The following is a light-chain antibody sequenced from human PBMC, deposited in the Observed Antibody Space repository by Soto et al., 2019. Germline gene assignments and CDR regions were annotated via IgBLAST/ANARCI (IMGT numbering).Light chain of an antibody. J-gene: IGKJ1*01. Sequence: EIVLTQSPDTLSLSPGEGATLSCRASQSGYNGYLAWYQQRPGQPPRLLIYGIFTRANGIPDRFSGSGSGTDFTLTINKLEPEDSAVYYCQHYGRPQWTFGQGTKVDIK. CDR3: QHYGRPQWT. CDR2: GIF. CDR1: QSGYNGY. V-gene: IGKV3-20*01.